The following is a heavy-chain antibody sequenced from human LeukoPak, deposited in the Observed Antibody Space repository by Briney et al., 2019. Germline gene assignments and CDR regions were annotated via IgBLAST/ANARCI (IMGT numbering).Heavy chain of an antibody. Sequence: ASVKVSCKASGYTFTSYAMHWVRQAPGQRLEWMGWINAGNGNTKYSQEFQGRVTITRDTSAGTAYMELSSLRSEDMAVYYRAREDYARQFDYWGQGTLVTVSS. CDR2: INAGNGNT. D-gene: IGHD4-17*01. CDR3: AREDYARQFDY. CDR1: GYTFTSYA. J-gene: IGHJ4*02. V-gene: IGHV1-3*03.